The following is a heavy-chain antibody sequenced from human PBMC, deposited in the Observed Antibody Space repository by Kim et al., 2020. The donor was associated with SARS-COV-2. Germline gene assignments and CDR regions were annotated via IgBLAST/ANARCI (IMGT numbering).Heavy chain of an antibody. V-gene: IGHV3-30*18. J-gene: IGHJ4*01. Sequence: GGSLRLSCAASGFTFSTYGMHWVRQAPGKGLEWVAVISYDGSNKYYADSVKGRFTISRDNSKNTLYLQMNSLRAEDTAVYYCAKDQGYSSSWYSFDYWG. D-gene: IGHD6-13*01. CDR3: AKDQGYSSSWYSFDY. CDR2: ISYDGSNK. CDR1: GFTFSTYG.